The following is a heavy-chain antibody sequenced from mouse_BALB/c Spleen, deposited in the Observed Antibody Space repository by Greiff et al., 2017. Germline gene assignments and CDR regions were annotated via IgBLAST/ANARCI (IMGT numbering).Heavy chain of an antibody. Sequence: VQLQQSGPGLVQPSQSLSITCTASGFSLTSYGVHWVRQSPGKGLEWLGVIWSGGSTDYNAAFISRLSISKDNSKTQVFFKMNSLQANDTAIYYCARDGYYDAMDYWGQGTSVTVSS. CDR2: IWSGGST. CDR1: GFSLTSYG. J-gene: IGHJ4*01. CDR3: ARDGYYDAMDY. D-gene: IGHD2-3*01. V-gene: IGHV2-2*02.